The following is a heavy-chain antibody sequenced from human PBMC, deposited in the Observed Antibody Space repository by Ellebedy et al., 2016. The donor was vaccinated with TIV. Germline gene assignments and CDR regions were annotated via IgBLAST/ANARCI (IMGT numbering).Heavy chain of an antibody. J-gene: IGHJ4*02. CDR1: GFTFSSYS. CDR2: LSSSSSTI. CDR3: ARELRLRYFDYDY. Sequence: GESLKISCAASGFTFSSYSMNWVRQAPGQGLEWVSYLSSSSSTIYYADSVKGRFTISRDNAKNSLYLQMNSLRDEDTAVYYCARELRLRYFDYDYWGQGTLVTVSS. D-gene: IGHD3-9*01. V-gene: IGHV3-48*02.